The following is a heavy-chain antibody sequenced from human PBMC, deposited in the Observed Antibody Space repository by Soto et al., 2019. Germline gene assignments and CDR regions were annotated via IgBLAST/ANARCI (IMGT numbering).Heavy chain of an antibody. J-gene: IGHJ3*01. Sequence: QVQLAQSGAEVKKHGASVKGSCQASGYTFTKHYMHWVRQTPGQGLEWMGMINTGNASPRYVQTFQGRGPFNRDSSPSRDCMELSSLPSEDTAVYYCARGSSSCSGGNGVLNVWGQGTMVTVAS. CDR1: GYTFTKHY. CDR3: ARGSSSCSGGNGVLNV. V-gene: IGHV1-46*01. D-gene: IGHD3-10*02. CDR2: INTGNASP.